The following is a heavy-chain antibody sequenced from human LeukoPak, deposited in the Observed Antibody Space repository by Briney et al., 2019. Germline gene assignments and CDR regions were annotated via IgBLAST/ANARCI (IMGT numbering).Heavy chain of an antibody. J-gene: IGHJ3*02. Sequence: GASVKVSCKASGYTFTNYGISWVRQAPGQGLEWMGWMNPNSGNTGYAQKFQGRVTMTRNTSISTAYMKLSSLRSEDTAVYYCARAGNYYDSSGYFLDDAFDIWGQGTMVTVSS. CDR1: GYTFTNYG. D-gene: IGHD3-22*01. CDR3: ARAGNYYDSSGYFLDDAFDI. V-gene: IGHV1-8*02. CDR2: MNPNSGNT.